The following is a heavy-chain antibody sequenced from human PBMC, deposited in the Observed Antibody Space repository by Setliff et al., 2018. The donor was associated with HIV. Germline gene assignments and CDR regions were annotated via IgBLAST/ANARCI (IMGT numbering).Heavy chain of an antibody. CDR2: IYYTGTT. CDR1: GGSISSSSYY. V-gene: IGHV4-39*07. CDR3: ARGGSGSPFDY. Sequence: PSETLSLTCTVSGGSISSSSYYWGWIRQPPGKGLEWIGNIYYTGTTYYNSSLKSRVRISVDTSTNQISLKLSSVTAADTAVYYCARGGSGSPFDYWGQGTLVTVSS. J-gene: IGHJ4*02. D-gene: IGHD1-26*01.